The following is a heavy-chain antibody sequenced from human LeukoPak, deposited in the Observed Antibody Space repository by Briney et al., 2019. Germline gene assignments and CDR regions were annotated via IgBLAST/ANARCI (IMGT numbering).Heavy chain of an antibody. J-gene: IGHJ5*02. CDR3: ARGSNQWLVRSWFDP. V-gene: IGHV4-34*01. CDR2: INHIGST. Sequence: GQINHIGSTNYNPSLKSRVTISVDTSKNQFSLKLSSVTAADTAVYYCARGSNQWLVRSWFDPWGQGTLVTVSS. D-gene: IGHD6-19*01.